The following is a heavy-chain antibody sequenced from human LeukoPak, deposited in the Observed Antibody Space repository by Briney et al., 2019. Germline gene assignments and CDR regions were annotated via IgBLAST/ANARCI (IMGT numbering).Heavy chain of an antibody. D-gene: IGHD5-18*01. J-gene: IGHJ4*02. V-gene: IGHV3-74*01. CDR2: INSDGSST. CDR1: GFTFSSYW. CDR3: ARDLSGVTGYTYGRGIDY. Sequence: GGSLRLSCAVSGFTFSSYWMHWVRQAPGKGLVWVSGINSDGSSTSYADSVKGRFTISRDNAKKSLYLQMNSLRAEDTAVYYCARDLSGVTGYTYGRGIDYWGQGTLVTVSS.